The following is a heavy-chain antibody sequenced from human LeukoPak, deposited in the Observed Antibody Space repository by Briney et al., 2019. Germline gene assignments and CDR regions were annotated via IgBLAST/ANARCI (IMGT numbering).Heavy chain of an antibody. CDR1: GFTFSSYS. J-gene: IGHJ4*02. CDR3: ARGSGYSYGLPGGY. D-gene: IGHD5-18*01. CDR2: ISSSSYI. V-gene: IGHV3-21*01. Sequence: GGSLRLSCAASGFTFSSYSMNWVRQAPGKGPEWVSSISSSSYIYYADSVKGRFTISRDNAKNSLYLQMNSLRAEDTAVYYCARGSGYSYGLPGGYWGQGTLVTVSS.